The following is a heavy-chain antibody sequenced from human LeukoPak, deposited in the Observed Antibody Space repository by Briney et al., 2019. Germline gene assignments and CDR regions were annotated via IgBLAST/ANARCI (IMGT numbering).Heavy chain of an antibody. CDR1: GFTFSSYA. CDR3: ANVRIYADLDAFDI. CDR2: INGSGGSK. V-gene: IGHV3-23*01. D-gene: IGHD4-17*01. Sequence: PGGSLRLSCAASGFTFSSYAMSWVRKAPGKGLEWVSAINGSGGSKYYADPVKGRFTISRDNSKNTLYLQMNSLRAEDTAVYYCANVRIYADLDAFDIWGQGTMVTVSS. J-gene: IGHJ3*02.